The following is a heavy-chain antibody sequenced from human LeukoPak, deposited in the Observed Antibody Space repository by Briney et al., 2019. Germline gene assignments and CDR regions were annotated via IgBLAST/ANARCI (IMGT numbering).Heavy chain of an antibody. Sequence: SETLSLTCIVSGGSISSDNFYWSWIRQPPGEGLEEIGSFHGGLIFYKSSLTSRVTISVDTSKSQFSLKLSSATAADTAVYYCARGRRGYGYVDYWGQGTLVTVSS. CDR1: GGSISSDNFY. V-gene: IGHV4-39*07. CDR2: FHGGLI. J-gene: IGHJ4*02. D-gene: IGHD5-18*01. CDR3: ARGRRGYGYVDY.